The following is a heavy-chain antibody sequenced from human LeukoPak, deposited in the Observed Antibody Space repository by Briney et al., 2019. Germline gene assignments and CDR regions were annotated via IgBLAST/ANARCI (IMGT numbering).Heavy chain of an antibody. J-gene: IGHJ4*02. Sequence: SETLSLTCAVYGGSFSGYYWSWIRQPPGKGLEWIGEINHSGSTNYNPSLKSRVTISVDTSKNQFSLKLSSVTAADTAVYYCVSRFGELTFDYWGQGTLVTVSS. D-gene: IGHD3-10*01. CDR2: INHSGST. CDR3: VSRFGELTFDY. CDR1: GGSFSGYY. V-gene: IGHV4-34*01.